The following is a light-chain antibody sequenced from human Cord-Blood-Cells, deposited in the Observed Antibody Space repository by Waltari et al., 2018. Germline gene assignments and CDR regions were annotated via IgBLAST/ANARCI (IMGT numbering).Light chain of an antibody. CDR2: GKN. Sequence: SSELTQDPAVSVALGHTVRITCQGDSLRSYYASWYQQKPGQAPVLVVYGKNNRPPGIPDRFSGSSSGNTASLTITGAQAEDEADYYCNSRDSSGNHYVFGTGTKVTVL. V-gene: IGLV3-19*01. CDR3: NSRDSSGNHYV. J-gene: IGLJ1*01. CDR1: SLRSYY.